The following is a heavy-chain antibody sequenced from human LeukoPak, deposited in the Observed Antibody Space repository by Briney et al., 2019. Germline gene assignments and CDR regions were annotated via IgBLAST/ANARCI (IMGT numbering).Heavy chain of an antibody. CDR1: GGSISSGDYY. Sequence: SETLSLTCTVSGGSISSGDYYWSWIRQPPGKGLEWIGYIYYSGSTYYNPSLKSRVTISVDTSKNQSSLKLSSVTAADTAVYYCARGATDYGDYNWFDPWGQGTLVTVSS. V-gene: IGHV4-30-4*08. CDR3: ARGATDYGDYNWFDP. J-gene: IGHJ5*02. D-gene: IGHD4-17*01. CDR2: IYYSGST.